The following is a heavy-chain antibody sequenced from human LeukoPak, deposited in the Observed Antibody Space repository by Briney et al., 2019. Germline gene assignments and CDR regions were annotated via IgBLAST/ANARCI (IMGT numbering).Heavy chain of an antibody. D-gene: IGHD2-2*01. CDR3: ARGRYCSTTRCYDGRELDY. Sequence: GGSLRLSCAASGITFSSYDMHWVRQAPGKGLEWVAVIAYDGSESYYADSVKGRFTISRDNSKNTLYPPMDSLRAEDTAVYYCARGRYCSTTRCYDGRELDYWGQGTLVIVSS. J-gene: IGHJ4*02. V-gene: IGHV3-30*03. CDR2: IAYDGSES. CDR1: GITFSSYD.